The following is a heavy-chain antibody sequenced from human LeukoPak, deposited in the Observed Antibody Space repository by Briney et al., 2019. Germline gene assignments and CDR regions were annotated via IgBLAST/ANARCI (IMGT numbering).Heavy chain of an antibody. CDR2: IYSGGST. D-gene: IGHD3-10*01. V-gene: IGHV3-66*04. CDR1: EFTVSSNY. J-gene: IGHJ4*02. CDR3: ARPQFGELLFPDY. Sequence: PGGSLRLSCAASEFTVSSNYMSWVRQAPGKGLEWVSVIYSGGSTYYADSVKGRFTISRDNSKNTLYLQMNSLRAEDTAVYYCARPQFGELLFPDYWGQGTLVTVSS.